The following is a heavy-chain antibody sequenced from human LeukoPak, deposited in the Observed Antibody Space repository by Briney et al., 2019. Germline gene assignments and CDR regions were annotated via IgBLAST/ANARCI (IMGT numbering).Heavy chain of an antibody. J-gene: IGHJ4*02. CDR3: ARNYGDFSHLDY. CDR1: GFTFSNAW. D-gene: IGHD4-17*01. Sequence: GGSLRLSCAASGFTFSNAWMSWVRQAPGKGLEWVSYISSSGSTTQYADTVKGRFTISRDNAKNSLYLQMNSLRAEDTAVYYCARNYGDFSHLDYWGQGTLVTVSS. CDR2: ISSSGSTT. V-gene: IGHV3-11*04.